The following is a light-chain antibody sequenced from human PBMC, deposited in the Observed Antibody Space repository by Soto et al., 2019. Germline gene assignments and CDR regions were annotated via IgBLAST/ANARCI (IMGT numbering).Light chain of an antibody. CDR2: DAS. CDR3: QQYDNSPQT. Sequence: EIVLTQSPGTLSLSPGERATLSCRASQSVSSSYLAWYQQKPGQAPRLLIYDASSGATGIPDRFSGSGSGTDFTLTISRLEPEDFAVYYCQQYDNSPQTFGQGTKVEIK. J-gene: IGKJ1*01. V-gene: IGKV3-20*01. CDR1: QSVSSSY.